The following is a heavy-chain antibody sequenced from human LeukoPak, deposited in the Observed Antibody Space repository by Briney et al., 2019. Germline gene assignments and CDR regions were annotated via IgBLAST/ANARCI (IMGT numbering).Heavy chain of an antibody. CDR2: ISGSGIST. D-gene: IGHD4-17*01. J-gene: IGHJ6*03. CDR1: GFTFSSYG. CDR3: AKGGDFTVYYMDV. V-gene: IGHV3-23*01. Sequence: GGSLRLSCAASGFTFSSYGMSWVRQAPGKGLEWVSAISGSGISTYYADSVKGRFTISRDNSKNTLYLQMNSLRAEDTAVYYCAKGGDFTVYYMDVWGKGTTVTISS.